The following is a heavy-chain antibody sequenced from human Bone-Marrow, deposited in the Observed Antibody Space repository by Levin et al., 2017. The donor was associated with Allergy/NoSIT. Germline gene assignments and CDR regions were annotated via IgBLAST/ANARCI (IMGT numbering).Heavy chain of an antibody. CDR1: GFTFRHFW. CDR2: INSDGSRT. J-gene: IGHJ4*02. V-gene: IGHV3-74*01. Sequence: LSLPCAASGFTFRHFWIHWVRQVPGKGLEWVSRINSDGSRTDYADSVRDRFIISRDNAKNTLFLQMNSLRPEDTGVYFCARVTYYDILSPFDYWGQGTLVTVSS. CDR3: ARVTYYDILSPFDY. D-gene: IGHD3-3*01.